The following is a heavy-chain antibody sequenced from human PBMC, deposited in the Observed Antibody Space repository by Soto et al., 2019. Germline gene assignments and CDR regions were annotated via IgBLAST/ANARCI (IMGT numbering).Heavy chain of an antibody. CDR2: ISGSGGST. Sequence: AGGSLRLSCAASGFTFSSYAMSWVRQAPGKGLEWVSAISGSGGSTYYADSVKGRFTISRDNSKNTLYLQMNSLRAEDTAVYYCAKSIVVVIKGEIDYWGQGTLVTVSS. J-gene: IGHJ4*02. CDR3: AKSIVVVIKGEIDY. V-gene: IGHV3-23*01. CDR1: GFTFSSYA. D-gene: IGHD3-22*01.